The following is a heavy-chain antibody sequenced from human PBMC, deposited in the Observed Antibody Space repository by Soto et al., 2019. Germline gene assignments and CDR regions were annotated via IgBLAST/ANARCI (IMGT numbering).Heavy chain of an antibody. CDR3: ARQLGYYYDSSGHHFEP. CDR1: GGSISSYY. D-gene: IGHD3-22*01. Sequence: TLSLTCTVSGGSISSYYWRWIRQPAGKGLEWLGRIYTSGSTNYNPSPKSRVTMSVDTSKNQFSLKLSSVTAADTAVYYCARQLGYYYDSSGHHFEPWGQGTLVTVSS. V-gene: IGHV4-4*07. CDR2: IYTSGST. J-gene: IGHJ5*02.